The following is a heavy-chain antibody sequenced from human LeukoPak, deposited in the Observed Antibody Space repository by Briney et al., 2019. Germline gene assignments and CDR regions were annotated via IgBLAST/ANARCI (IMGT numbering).Heavy chain of an antibody. Sequence: PSETLSLTCTVSGGSISSYYWSWIRQPPGKGLEWIGYIYYSGSTNYNPSLKSRVTISVDTSKNQFSLKLSSVTAADTAVYYCARTPADTPWFPCCFDYWGQGTLVTVSS. CDR1: GGSISSYY. CDR3: ARTPADTPWFPCCFDY. D-gene: IGHD3-10*01. J-gene: IGHJ4*02. V-gene: IGHV4-59*01. CDR2: IYYSGST.